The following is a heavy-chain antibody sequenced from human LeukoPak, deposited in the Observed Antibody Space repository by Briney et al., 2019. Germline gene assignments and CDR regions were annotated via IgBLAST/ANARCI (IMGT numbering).Heavy chain of an antibody. V-gene: IGHV1-2*04. CDR3: ARDRDGSGWSLGFDI. D-gene: IGHD6-19*01. J-gene: IGHJ3*02. CDR2: INPNSGGT. CDR1: GYTFTSYD. Sequence: ASVKVSCKASGYTFTSYDINWVRQATGQGLEWMGWINPNSGGTNYAQKFQGWVTMTRDTSISTAYMELSRLTSDDTAVYYCARDRDGSGWSLGFDIWGQGTMVTVSS.